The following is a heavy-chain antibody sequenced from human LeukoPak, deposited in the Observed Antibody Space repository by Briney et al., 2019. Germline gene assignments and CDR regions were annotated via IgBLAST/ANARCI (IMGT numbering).Heavy chain of an antibody. V-gene: IGHV1-24*01. J-gene: IGHJ4*02. D-gene: IGHD2-15*01. CDR2: FDPEDGET. CDR1: GYTLTELS. CDR3: ATGVVVAAKSGFDY. Sequence: ASVKVSCKVSGYTLTELSMHSVRQAPGKGLEWMGGFDPEDGETIYAQKFQGRATMTEDTSTDTAYMELSSLRSEDTAVYYCATGVVVAAKSGFDYWGQGTLVTVSS.